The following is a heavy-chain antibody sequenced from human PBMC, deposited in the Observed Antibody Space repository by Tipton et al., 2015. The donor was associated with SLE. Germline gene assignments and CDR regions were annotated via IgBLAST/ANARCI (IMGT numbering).Heavy chain of an antibody. CDR1: GFTFSSYA. CDR2: ISHDGSNR. Sequence: RSLRLSCAASGFTFSSYAMHWVRQAPGKGLEWVAVISHDGSNRYYADSVKGRFTISRDNSKNTLYLQMHSLRAEDTAVYYCALQRGYSYGFDYWGQGTLVTVSS. CDR3: ALQRGYSYGFDY. D-gene: IGHD5-18*01. V-gene: IGHV3-30*04. J-gene: IGHJ4*02.